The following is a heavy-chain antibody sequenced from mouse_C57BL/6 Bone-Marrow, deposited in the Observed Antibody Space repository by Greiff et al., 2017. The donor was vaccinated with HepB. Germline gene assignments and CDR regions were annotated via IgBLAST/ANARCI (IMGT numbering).Heavy chain of an antibody. CDR1: GFSLTSYG. D-gene: IGHD1-1*01. Sequence: QVQLQQSGPGLVAPSQRLSITCTVSGFSLTSYGVSWVRQPPGKGLEWLGVIWGDGSTNYHSALISRLSISKDNSKSQVFSKLNSLQTDDTATYYGAKGGEGAVLADWGQGTTLTVSS. J-gene: IGHJ2*01. CDR3: AKGGEGAVLAD. V-gene: IGHV2-3*01. CDR2: IWGDGST.